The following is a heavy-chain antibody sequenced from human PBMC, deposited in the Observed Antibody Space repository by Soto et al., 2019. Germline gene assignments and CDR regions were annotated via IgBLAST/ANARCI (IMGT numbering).Heavy chain of an antibody. CDR1: GYKVSTWHNFTSYW. CDR3: ARLGFNYDFLSGYYNVPYYYGIDV. CDR2: IYPGDSDT. J-gene: IGHJ6*02. D-gene: IGHD3-3*01. Sequence: GESLKISCMGSGYKVSTWHNFTSYWIAWVRQMPGEGLEWMGIIYPGDSDTRYSPSFQGQVTISADKSINSVYLQWSSLKASESATYYCARLGFNYDFLSGYYNVPYYYGIDVWGQGTTVTV. V-gene: IGHV5-51*01.